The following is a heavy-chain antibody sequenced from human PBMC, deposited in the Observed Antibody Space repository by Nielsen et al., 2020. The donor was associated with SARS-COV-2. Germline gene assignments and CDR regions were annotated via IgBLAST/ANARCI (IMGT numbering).Heavy chain of an antibody. CDR3: ARPYSGSYWSWFDP. Sequence: GESLKISCAASGFTFSSYAMNRVRQAPGKGLEWVAVISYDGSNKYYADSVKGRFTISRDNSKNTLYLQMNSLRAEDTAVYYCARPYSGSYWSWFDPWGQGTLVTVSS. CDR1: GFTFSSYA. CDR2: ISYDGSNK. D-gene: IGHD1-26*01. J-gene: IGHJ5*02. V-gene: IGHV3-30-3*01.